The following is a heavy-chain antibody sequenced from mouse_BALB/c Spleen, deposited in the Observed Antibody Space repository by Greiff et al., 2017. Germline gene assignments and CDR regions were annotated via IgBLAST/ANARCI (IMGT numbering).Heavy chain of an antibody. D-gene: IGHD2-4*01. CDR1: GFTFSSFG. V-gene: IGHV5-17*02. CDR3: AKGLRQGYAMDY. J-gene: IGHJ4*01. CDR2: ISSGSSTI. Sequence: EVKLMESGGGLVQPGGSRKLSCAASGFTFSSFGMHWVRQAPEKGLEWVAYISSGSSTIYYADTVKGRFTISRDNPKNTLFLQMTSLRSEDTAMYYCAKGLRQGYAMDYWGQGTSVTVSS.